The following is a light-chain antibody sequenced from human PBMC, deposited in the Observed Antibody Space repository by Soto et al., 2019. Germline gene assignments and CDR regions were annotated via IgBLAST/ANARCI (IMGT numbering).Light chain of an antibody. CDR3: QQYYSYSRT. J-gene: IGKJ1*01. CDR2: DVS. V-gene: IGKV1-5*01. Sequence: DIQMTQSPSTLSASVGDRVTITCRASQTVSSWLAWYQQKPGKAPKLLIYDVSSLESGVPSRFSGSGSGTEFTLTISSLPPDDFATYYCQQYYSYSRTFGQGTKVEVK. CDR1: QTVSSW.